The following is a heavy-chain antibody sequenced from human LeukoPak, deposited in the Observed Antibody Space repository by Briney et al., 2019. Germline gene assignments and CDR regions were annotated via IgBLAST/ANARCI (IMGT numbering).Heavy chain of an antibody. CDR2: MKPDGTRK. V-gene: IGHV3-7*01. CDR1: GFSFSNYW. CDR3: ARDAGYGYWVIDY. Sequence: PGGSLRLSCVASGFSFSNYWINWVRQAPGEGLEWVAHMKPDGTRKYYLDSVKGRFTISRDNAKNSLYLQMNSLRPEDTAVYYCARDAGYGYWVIDYWGQGTLVTVSS. D-gene: IGHD5-18*01. J-gene: IGHJ4*02.